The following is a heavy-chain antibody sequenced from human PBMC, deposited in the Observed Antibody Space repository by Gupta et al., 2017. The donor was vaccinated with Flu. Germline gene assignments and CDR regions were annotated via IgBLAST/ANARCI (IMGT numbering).Heavy chain of an antibody. CDR2: IKSKTDGGTT. CDR1: GFPFSNGW. D-gene: IGHD3-10*01. CDR3: TTVNLKVRWFGEPPVDY. Sequence: EVQLVESGGGFVKPGWSLRLSCAASGFPFSNGWMSWVRQAPGKGREWVERIKSKTDGGTTDYAAPVKGRFTISRDDSKNTLYLQMSSLNTEDTAVYYCTTVNLKVRWFGEPPVDYWGQGTLVTVSS. V-gene: IGHV3-15*01. J-gene: IGHJ4*02.